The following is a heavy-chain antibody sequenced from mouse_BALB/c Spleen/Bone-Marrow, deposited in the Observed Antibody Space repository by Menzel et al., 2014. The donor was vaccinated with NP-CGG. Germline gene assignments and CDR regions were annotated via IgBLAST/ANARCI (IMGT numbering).Heavy chain of an antibody. CDR1: GFTFSDYY. V-gene: IGHV7-3*02. CDR2: IRNKANGYTT. J-gene: IGHJ1*01. D-gene: IGHD2-1*01. Sequence: EVKLMEPGGGLVQPGGSLILSCAPSGFTFSDYYMSWVRQPPGKALEWLGFIRNKANGYTTEYSASVKGRFTISRDNSQSILYLQMNTLRAEDSATYYCARDTNYGNYYWYFDVWGAGTTVTVSS. CDR3: ARDTNYGNYYWYFDV.